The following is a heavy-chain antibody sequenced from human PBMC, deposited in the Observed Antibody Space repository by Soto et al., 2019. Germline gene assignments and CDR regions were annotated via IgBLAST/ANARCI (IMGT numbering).Heavy chain of an antibody. V-gene: IGHV3-33*01. D-gene: IGHD3-10*01. CDR3: ARDYGEPPYYYYYYMDV. CDR2: IWYDGSNK. Sequence: QVQLVESGGGVVQPGRSLRLSCAASGFTFSSYGMHWVRQAPGKGLEWVAVIWYDGSNKYYADSVKGRFTISRDNSKNTLYLQMNSLRAEDTAVYYCARDYGEPPYYYYYYMDVWGKGTTVTVSS. CDR1: GFTFSSYG. J-gene: IGHJ6*03.